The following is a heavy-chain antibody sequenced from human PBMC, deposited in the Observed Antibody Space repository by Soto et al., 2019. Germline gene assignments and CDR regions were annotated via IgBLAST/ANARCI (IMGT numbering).Heavy chain of an antibody. CDR2: IIPIFGTA. CDR3: ARAYLYCSGGSCYSEHYYYYGMDV. V-gene: IGHV1-69*13. CDR1: GGTFSSYA. D-gene: IGHD2-15*01. J-gene: IGHJ6*02. Sequence: SVKVSCKASGGTFSSYAISWVRQAPGQGLEWMGGIIPIFGTANYAQKFQGRVTITADESTSTAYMELSSLRSEDTAVYYCARAYLYCSGGSCYSEHYYYYGMDVWGQGXTVTVYS.